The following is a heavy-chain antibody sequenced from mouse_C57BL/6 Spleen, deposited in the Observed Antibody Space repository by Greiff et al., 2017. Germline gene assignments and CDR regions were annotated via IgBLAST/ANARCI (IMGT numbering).Heavy chain of an antibody. D-gene: IGHD2-3*01. V-gene: IGHV3-8*01. CDR2: ISYSGST. J-gene: IGHJ3*01. Sequence: EVQLQQSGPGLAKPSQTLSLTCSVSGYSITSDYWNWIRKFPGNKLEYMGYISYSGSTYYTPSLTSRIALTLYTANNQYYLQLNSVTTEDTATYYCARSDGYYGGFAYWGQGTLVTVSA. CDR3: ARSDGYYGGFAY. CDR1: GYSITSDY.